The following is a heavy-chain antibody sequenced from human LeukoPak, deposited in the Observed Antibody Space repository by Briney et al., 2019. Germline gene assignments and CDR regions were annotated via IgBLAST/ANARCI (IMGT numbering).Heavy chain of an antibody. D-gene: IGHD6-13*01. J-gene: IGHJ4*02. Sequence: ASVKVSCKVSGYTLTELFMHWVRQAPGKGLEWMGGFDPEDGETIYAQKFQGRVTMTEDTSTDTAYMELSSLRSEDTAVYYCATLVSQQLDYYFDYWGQGTLVTVSS. CDR2: FDPEDGET. V-gene: IGHV1-24*01. CDR1: GYTLTELF. CDR3: ATLVSQQLDYYFDY.